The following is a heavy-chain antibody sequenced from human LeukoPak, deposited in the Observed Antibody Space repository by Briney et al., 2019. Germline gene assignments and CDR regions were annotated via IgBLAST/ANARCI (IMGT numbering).Heavy chain of an antibody. V-gene: IGHV1-69*05. CDR2: IIPIFGTA. Sequence: ASVKVSCKACGGTFSSYAISWVRQAPGQGLEWMGRIIPIFGTANYAQKFQGRVTITTDESTSTAYMELSSLRSEDTAVYYCATGEIQLWFDYWGQGTLVTVSS. CDR3: ATGEIQLWFDY. D-gene: IGHD5-18*01. J-gene: IGHJ4*02. CDR1: GGTFSSYA.